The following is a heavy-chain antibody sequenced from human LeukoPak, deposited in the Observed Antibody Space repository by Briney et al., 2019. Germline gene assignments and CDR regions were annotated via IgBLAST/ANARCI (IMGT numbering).Heavy chain of an antibody. CDR3: ARAKGGSGWPNWFDP. Sequence: ASVKVSCKASGYTFTNYGITWVRQAPGQGLEWMGWISAYNGNTNYAQKLQGRVTMTIDKTTSTAYMELRSLRSDDTAVYYCARAKGGSGWPNWFDPWGQGTLVTVSS. CDR2: ISAYNGNT. D-gene: IGHD6-19*01. V-gene: IGHV1-18*01. CDR1: GYTFTNYG. J-gene: IGHJ5*02.